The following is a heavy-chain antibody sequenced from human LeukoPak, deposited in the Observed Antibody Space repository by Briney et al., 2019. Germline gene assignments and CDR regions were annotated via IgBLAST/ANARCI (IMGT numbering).Heavy chain of an antibody. V-gene: IGHV4-59*06. CDR1: GGSISSYD. CDR3: ARVSYDSSGYYWDDAFDI. D-gene: IGHD3-22*01. J-gene: IGHJ3*02. Sequence: SETLSLTCTASGGSISSYDWSWIRQHPGKGLEWIAYIYYSGSTYYNPSLKSGVTISVDTSKNQFSLKLSSVTAADTAVYYCARVSYDSSGYYWDDAFDIWGQGTMVTVSS. CDR2: IYYSGST.